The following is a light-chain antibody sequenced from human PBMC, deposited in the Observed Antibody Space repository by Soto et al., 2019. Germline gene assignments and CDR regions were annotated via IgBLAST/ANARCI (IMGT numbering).Light chain of an antibody. CDR1: SSDVGSYNR. J-gene: IGLJ2*01. CDR2: EVS. CDR3: SSFTSSSTLV. V-gene: IGLV2-18*02. Sequence: QSALTQPPSVSGSPGQSVTISCTGTSSDVGSYNRVSWYQQPPGTAPKLMIYEVSNRPSGVPDRISGSKSGNTASLTISGLQAEDEAEYYCSSFTSSSTLVFGGGTKLTVL.